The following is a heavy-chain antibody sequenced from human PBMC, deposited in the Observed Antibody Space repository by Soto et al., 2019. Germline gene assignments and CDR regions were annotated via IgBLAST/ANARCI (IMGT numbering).Heavy chain of an antibody. Sequence: QVQLQESGPGLVQPSQTLSLTCTVSGGSISSGNNYWSWIRQHPGKGLEWIGYIYYSGSTYYNPSLKSRVTISVDTSKNQFSLKLSSVTAADTAVYYCARTSYDSSGTAADPWGQGTLFTVSS. D-gene: IGHD3-22*01. CDR2: IYYSGST. CDR1: GGSISSGNNY. V-gene: IGHV4-31*03. CDR3: ARTSYDSSGTAADP. J-gene: IGHJ5*02.